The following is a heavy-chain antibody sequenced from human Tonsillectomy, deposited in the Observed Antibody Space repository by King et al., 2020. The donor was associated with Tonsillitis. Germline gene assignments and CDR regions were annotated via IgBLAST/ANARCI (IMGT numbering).Heavy chain of an antibody. D-gene: IGHD5-18*01. Sequence: QLQESGPGLVKPSGTLSLTCAVSGGSISSSNWWSWVRQPPGKGLEWSGEIYHSGSTNYNPSLKSRVTISVDKSKNQFSLKLSSVTAADTAVYYCARDLGYSYGYTLDYWGQGTLVTVSS. J-gene: IGHJ4*02. CDR2: IYHSGST. V-gene: IGHV4-4*02. CDR1: GGSISSSNW. CDR3: ARDLGYSYGYTLDY.